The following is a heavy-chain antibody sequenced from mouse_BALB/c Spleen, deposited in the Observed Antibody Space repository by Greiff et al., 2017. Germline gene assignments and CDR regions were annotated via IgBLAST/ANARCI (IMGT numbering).Heavy chain of an antibody. Sequence: VQLKESGGGLVQPGGSLKLSCAASGFTFSSYTMSWVRQTPEKRLEWVAYISNGGGSTYYPDTVKGRFTISRDNAKNTLYLQMSSLKSEDTAMYYCARHGNYDWYFDVWGAGTTVTVSS. J-gene: IGHJ1*01. CDR3: ARHGNYDWYFDV. D-gene: IGHD2-1*01. CDR1: GFTFSSYT. V-gene: IGHV5-12-2*01. CDR2: ISNGGGST.